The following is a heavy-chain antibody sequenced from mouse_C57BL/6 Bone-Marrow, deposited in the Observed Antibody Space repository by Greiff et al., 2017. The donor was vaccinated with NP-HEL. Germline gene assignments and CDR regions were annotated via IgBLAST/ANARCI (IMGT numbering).Heavy chain of an antibody. CDR1: GYTFTSYG. J-gene: IGHJ1*03. Sequence: QVQLQQSGAELARPGASVKLSCKASGYTFTSYGISWVKQRTGQGLEWIGEIYPRSGNTYYNEKFKGKATLTADKSSSTAYMELRSLTSEDSAVYFCARKRSYYSLWYFDVWGTGTTVTVSS. D-gene: IGHD2-10*01. CDR2: IYPRSGNT. CDR3: ARKRSYYSLWYFDV. V-gene: IGHV1-81*01.